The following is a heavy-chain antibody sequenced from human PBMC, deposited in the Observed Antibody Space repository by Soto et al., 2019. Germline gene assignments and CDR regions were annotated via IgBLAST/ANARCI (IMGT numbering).Heavy chain of an antibody. CDR2: IHSTRSP. V-gene: IGHV4-4*07. D-gene: IGHD4-17*01. Sequence: PSETLSLTCTVSGDSVSKYYWNWIRQPAGKGLEWIGRIHSTRSPNYNPSLKSRVTMSVDTSKNQFSLKLNLTSVTAADTAVYYLGPSPAYADHTNLDSWGQGTMVTVSS. CDR3: GPSPAYADHTNLDS. J-gene: IGHJ4*02. CDR1: GDSVSKYY.